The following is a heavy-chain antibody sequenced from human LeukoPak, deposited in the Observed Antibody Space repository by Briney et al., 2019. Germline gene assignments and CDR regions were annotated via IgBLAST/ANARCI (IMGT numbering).Heavy chain of an antibody. CDR2: ISYDGSNK. Sequence: PGRSLRLSCAASGFTFSSYGMHWVRQAPGKGLEWVAVISYDGSNKYYADSVKGRFTISRDNSKNTLYLQMNSLRAEDTAVYYCAKDFPIPYWGQGTLVTVSS. V-gene: IGHV3-30*18. CDR1: GFTFSSYG. CDR3: AKDFPIPY. J-gene: IGHJ4*02.